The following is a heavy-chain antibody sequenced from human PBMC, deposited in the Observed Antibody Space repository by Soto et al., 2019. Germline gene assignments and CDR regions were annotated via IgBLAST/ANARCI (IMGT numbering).Heavy chain of an antibody. Sequence: ASVKVSCKASGYTFTSYPIHWVRQAPGQRLEWMGWINPNSGSTNYAQKFQGWVTMTRDTSISTAYMELSRLRSDDAAVYYCANDPGYSLDYWGQGIQVTVPS. V-gene: IGHV1-2*04. J-gene: IGHJ4*02. CDR3: ANDPGYSLDY. D-gene: IGHD5-12*01. CDR1: GYTFTSYP. CDR2: INPNSGST.